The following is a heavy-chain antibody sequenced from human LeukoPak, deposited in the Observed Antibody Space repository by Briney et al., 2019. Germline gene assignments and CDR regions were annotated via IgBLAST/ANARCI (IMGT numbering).Heavy chain of an antibody. CDR1: GGSVSSGSYY. J-gene: IGHJ4*02. CDR3: ATTYYDFWSGYYPFDY. Sequence: SETLSLTCTVSGGSVSSGSYYWSWIRQPPGKGLEWIGEINHSGSTNYNPSLKSRVTISVDTSKNQFSLKLSSVTAADTAVYYCATTYYDFWSGYYPFDYWGQGTLVTVSS. CDR2: INHSGST. D-gene: IGHD3-3*01. V-gene: IGHV4-39*07.